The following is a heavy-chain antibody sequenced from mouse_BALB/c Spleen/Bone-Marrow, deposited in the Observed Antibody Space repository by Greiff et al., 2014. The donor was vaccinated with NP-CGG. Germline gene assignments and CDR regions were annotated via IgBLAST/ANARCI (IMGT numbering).Heavy chain of an antibody. V-gene: IGHV1-69*01. D-gene: IGHD2-14*01. CDR3: ARSDYRYDPLAY. J-gene: IGHJ3*01. CDR2: IDTSDDYT. CDR1: GYTFTDYW. Sequence: VQLQQSGAEHVMPGASVKMSCKASGYTFTDYWIHWVKQRPGQGLEWIGAIDTSDDYTTYNQKFKGKATLTVDESSSTAYMQFSSLTSEDSAVYYCARSDYRYDPLAYWGQGTLVTVSA.